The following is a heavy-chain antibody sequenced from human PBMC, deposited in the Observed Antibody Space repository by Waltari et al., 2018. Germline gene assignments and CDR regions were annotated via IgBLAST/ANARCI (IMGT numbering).Heavy chain of an antibody. Sequence: QVHLVQSGAEVKKPGASVKVSCKASGYTVTGYQIHWVRQAPGQGLEWMGWSNPNSGGTNYAQNCQGRVTITRDTSIRTAYMELSRLRSDDTAMYYCARDLVVGSGDYWGQGTLVTVSS. J-gene: IGHJ4*02. CDR1: GYTVTGYQ. CDR2: SNPNSGGT. D-gene: IGHD1-26*01. CDR3: ARDLVVGSGDY. V-gene: IGHV1-2*02.